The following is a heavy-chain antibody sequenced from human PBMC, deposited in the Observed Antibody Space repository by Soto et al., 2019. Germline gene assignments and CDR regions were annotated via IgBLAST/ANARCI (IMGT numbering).Heavy chain of an antibody. J-gene: IGHJ3*02. Sequence: PSETLSLTCTVSGGSISSYYWSWIRQPPGKGLEWIGYIYYSGSTNYNPSLKSRVTISVDTSKNQFSLKLSSVTAADTAVYYCARRWVYAFDIWGQGTVVTVSS. V-gene: IGHV4-59*08. CDR1: GGSISSYY. D-gene: IGHD1-26*01. CDR2: IYYSGST. CDR3: ARRWVYAFDI.